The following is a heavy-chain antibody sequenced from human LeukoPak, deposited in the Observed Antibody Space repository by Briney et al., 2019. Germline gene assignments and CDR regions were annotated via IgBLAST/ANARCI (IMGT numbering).Heavy chain of an antibody. Sequence: RGSLRLSCAASGFTFSGSPMHWVRQASGKGLEWVGRIRSKANGYATAYAASVRGRFTISRDDSKNTAYLQMNSLKTEDTAVYYCTSWGGIAVGYYMDVWGKGTTVTVSS. V-gene: IGHV3-73*01. J-gene: IGHJ6*03. D-gene: IGHD6-19*01. CDR2: IRSKANGYAT. CDR1: GFTFSGSP. CDR3: TSWGGIAVGYYMDV.